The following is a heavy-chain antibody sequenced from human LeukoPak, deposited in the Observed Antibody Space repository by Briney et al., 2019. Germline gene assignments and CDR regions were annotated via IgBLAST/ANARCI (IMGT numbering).Heavy chain of an antibody. J-gene: IGHJ4*02. Sequence: SETLSLTCTVSGYSISSGYDWGWIRQPPGKGLEWIGSIYYSGSTYYNPSLKSRVTISVDTSKNQFSLKLSSVTAADTAVYYCARAWIQLWPPPLDFDYWGQGTLVTVSS. CDR1: GYSISSGYD. D-gene: IGHD5-18*01. V-gene: IGHV4-38-2*02. CDR2: IYYSGST. CDR3: ARAWIQLWPPPLDFDY.